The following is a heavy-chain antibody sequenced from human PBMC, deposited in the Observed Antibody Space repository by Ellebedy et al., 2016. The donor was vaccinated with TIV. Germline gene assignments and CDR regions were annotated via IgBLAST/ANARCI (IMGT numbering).Heavy chain of an antibody. J-gene: IGHJ4*02. V-gene: IGHV4-34*01. D-gene: IGHD6-6*01. Sequence: MPSETLSLTCAVYVGSFSGYYWSWIRQPPGKGLEWIGEINHSGSTNYNPSLKSRVTISVDTSKNQFSLKVNSVTATDTAVYYCARGKSNLYRSIVARPYDYWGQGTLVTVSS. CDR1: VGSFSGYY. CDR3: ARGKSNLYRSIVARPYDY. CDR2: INHSGST.